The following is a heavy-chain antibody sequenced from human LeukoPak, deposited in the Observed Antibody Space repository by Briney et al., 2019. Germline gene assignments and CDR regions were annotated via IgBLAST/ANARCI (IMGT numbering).Heavy chain of an antibody. CDR2: IYYSGST. CDR3: ARHCTNGVCYTDFDY. D-gene: IGHD2-8*01. V-gene: IGHV4-39*01. CDR1: GGSISSSSYY. J-gene: IGHJ4*02. Sequence: SETLSLTCTVSGGSISSSSYYWGWIRPPPGKGLEWIGSIYYSGSTYYNPSLKSRVTISVDTSKNQFSLKLSSVTAADTAVYYCARHCTNGVCYTDFDYWGQGTLVTVSS.